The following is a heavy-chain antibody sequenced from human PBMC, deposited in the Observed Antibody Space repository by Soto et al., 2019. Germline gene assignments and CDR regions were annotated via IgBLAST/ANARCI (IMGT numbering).Heavy chain of an antibody. V-gene: IGHV5-51*01. CDR1: GYSFTSYW. CDR3: ARRKISYCGGDCYLNCFDP. CDR2: IYPGDSDT. J-gene: IGHJ5*02. D-gene: IGHD2-21*02. Sequence: GESLKISCKGSGYSFTSYWIGWVRQMPGKGLEWMGIIYPGDSDTRYSPSFQGQVTISADKSISTAYPQWSSLKASDTAMYYCARRKISYCGGDCYLNCFDPWGQGTLVTVSS.